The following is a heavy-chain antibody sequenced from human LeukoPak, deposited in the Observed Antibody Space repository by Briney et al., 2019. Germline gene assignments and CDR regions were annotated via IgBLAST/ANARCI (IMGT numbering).Heavy chain of an antibody. CDR1: GFTFSSYA. CDR2: ISGSGGRT. D-gene: IGHD5-12*01. CDR3: AKDQGYSGYDPLDY. J-gene: IGHJ4*02. Sequence: GSLRLSCAASGFTFSSYAMSWVRQAPGKGLEWVSAISGSGGRTYYVDSVKGRFTISRDNSKNTLYLQMNSLRAEDTAVYYCAKDQGYSGYDPLDYWGQGTLVTVSS. V-gene: IGHV3-23*01.